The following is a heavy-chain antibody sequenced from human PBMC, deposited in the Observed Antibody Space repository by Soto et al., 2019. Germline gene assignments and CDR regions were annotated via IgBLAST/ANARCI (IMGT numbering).Heavy chain of an antibody. CDR2: INWNGGST. V-gene: IGHV3-20*01. Sequence: EVQLVESGGGVVRPGGSLRLSGAASGFTFDDYGMSWVRQAPGKGLEWVSGINWNGGSTGYADSVKGRFTISRDNAKNSLYLEMNSLRAEDTALYHCASSTSPTFYYYMEVWGKGTTVTVSS. J-gene: IGHJ6*03. CDR3: ASSTSPTFYYYMEV. CDR1: GFTFDDYG. D-gene: IGHD2-2*01.